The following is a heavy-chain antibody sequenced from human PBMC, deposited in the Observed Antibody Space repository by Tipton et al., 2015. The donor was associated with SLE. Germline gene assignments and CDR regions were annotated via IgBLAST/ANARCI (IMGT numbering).Heavy chain of an antibody. J-gene: IGHJ1*01. D-gene: IGHD4-17*01. CDR3: ARDAVNTQYFHH. CDR1: GGSISSGSHY. Sequence: TLSLTCTVSGGSISSGSHYWSCIRQPAGKGLEWIGHVYTNGITQYNPSLKGRVFISVDTSKNQFSLRLNFVTAADSAVYYCARDAVNTQYFHHWGQGTLVTVSS. CDR2: VYTNGIT. V-gene: IGHV4-61*09.